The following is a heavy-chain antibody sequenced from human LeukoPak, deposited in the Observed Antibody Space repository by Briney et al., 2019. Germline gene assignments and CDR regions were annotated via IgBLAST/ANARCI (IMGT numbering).Heavy chain of an antibody. V-gene: IGHV3-33*01. CDR3: ARNYGSGRGSDALDI. CDR1: GFTFSNYG. Sequence: PGGSLRLSCAASGFTFSNYGMHWVRPATGKGLEWVADIWYDGNNKNYADSVKGRFTISRDNSKNTLYLQMNSLRAEDTAVYYCARNYGSGRGSDALDIWGQGTMVTVSS. CDR2: IWYDGNNK. D-gene: IGHD3-10*01. J-gene: IGHJ3*02.